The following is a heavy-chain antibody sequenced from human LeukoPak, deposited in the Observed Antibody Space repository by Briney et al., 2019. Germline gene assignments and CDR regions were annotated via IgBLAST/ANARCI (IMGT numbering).Heavy chain of an antibody. CDR2: ISGGGDDT. Sequence: GSLRLSCAASGFIFSSSAMSWVRQAPGKGLEWVSAISGGGDDTSYADSARGRFTVSRDNPKNTLYLQMNSLRAEDTAVYYCAKDSRESSGHFPYYYYYHYGLDVWGQGTTVTVSS. J-gene: IGHJ6*02. V-gene: IGHV3-23*01. D-gene: IGHD3-22*01. CDR1: GFIFSSSA. CDR3: AKDSRESSGHFPYYYYYHYGLDV.